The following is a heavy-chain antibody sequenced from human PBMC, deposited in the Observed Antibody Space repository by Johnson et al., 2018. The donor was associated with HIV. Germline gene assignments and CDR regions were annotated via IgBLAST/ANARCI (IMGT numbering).Heavy chain of an antibody. J-gene: IGHJ3*02. CDR3: VRESLRRIPVPGPGDAAFDI. V-gene: IGHV3-13*01. CDR1: GFTFSSYG. Sequence: VQLVESGGGVVQPGGSLRLSCAASGFTFSSYGMHWVRQAPGKGLEWVSAIGTIAGDTFYSASVKGRFTISRENAKDSLYLQMNSLRAGDTAIYYCVRESLRRIPVPGPGDAAFDIWGLGTMVTVSS. CDR2: IGTIAGDT. D-gene: IGHD6-19*01.